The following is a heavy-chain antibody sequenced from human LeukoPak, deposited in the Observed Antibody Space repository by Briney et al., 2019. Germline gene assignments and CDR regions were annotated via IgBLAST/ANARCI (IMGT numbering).Heavy chain of an antibody. D-gene: IGHD1-26*01. J-gene: IGHJ4*02. Sequence: ASVKVSCKASGYTFTSYYMHWVRQAPGQGLEWMGIINPSGGSTSYAQKFQGRVTMTRDTSTGTVYMELSSLRSEDTAVYYCARDMGSIVGASPIDYWGQGTLVTVSS. CDR1: GYTFTSYY. CDR3: ARDMGSIVGASPIDY. CDR2: INPSGGST. V-gene: IGHV1-46*01.